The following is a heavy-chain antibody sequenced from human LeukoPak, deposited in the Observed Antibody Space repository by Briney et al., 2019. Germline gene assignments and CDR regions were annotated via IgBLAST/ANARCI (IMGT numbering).Heavy chain of an antibody. CDR2: INPNSGDT. CDR1: GYTFTGYY. Sequence: GASVKVSCKASGYTFTGYYMHWVRQAPGQGLEWMGWINPNSGDTHYAQKFQGRVTMTRDTSINTAYMELSRLRSDDTAVYYCARDQAFVYCSGGTCYDDYWGQGSLVTVSS. V-gene: IGHV1-2*02. D-gene: IGHD2-15*01. CDR3: ARDQAFVYCSGGTCYDDY. J-gene: IGHJ4*02.